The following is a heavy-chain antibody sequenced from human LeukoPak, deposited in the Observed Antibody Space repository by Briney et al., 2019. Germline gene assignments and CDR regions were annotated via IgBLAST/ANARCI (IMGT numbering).Heavy chain of an antibody. CDR3: ARRRYDILTGYYCFDY. CDR1: GGSFSGYY. V-gene: IGHV4-34*01. J-gene: IGHJ4*02. Sequence: SETLSLTCAVYGGSFSGYYWSWIRQPPWKGLEWIGEINLRGSTTYNPSLKSRVTISLDESKNQFSLKLSSVIAADTAVYYCARRRYDILTGYYCFDYWGQGTLVTVSS. CDR2: INLRGST. D-gene: IGHD3-9*01.